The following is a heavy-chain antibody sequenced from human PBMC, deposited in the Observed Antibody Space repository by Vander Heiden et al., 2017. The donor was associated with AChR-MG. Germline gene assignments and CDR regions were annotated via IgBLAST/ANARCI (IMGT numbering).Heavy chain of an antibody. CDR1: GGSLRGYY. J-gene: IGHJ5*02. Sequence: QVQLQQWGAGLLKPAETLSPTCAVYGGSLRGYYGSWIRQPPGKGLEWIGEINHSGSTNYNPSLKSRVTISVDTSKNQFSLKLSSVTAADTAVYYCASGEDTAITWGQGTLVTVSS. CDR3: ASGEDTAIT. V-gene: IGHV4-34*01. D-gene: IGHD5-18*01. CDR2: INHSGST.